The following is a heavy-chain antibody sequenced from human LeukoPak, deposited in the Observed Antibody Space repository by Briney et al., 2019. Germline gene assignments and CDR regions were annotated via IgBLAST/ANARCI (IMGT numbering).Heavy chain of an antibody. CDR1: GFTFSSYA. CDR3: ASKWYCGGDCYYQIDY. Sequence: GGSLRLSCAASGFTFSSYAMHWVRQAPGKGLEYVSAISSNGGSTYYANSVKGRFTISRDNSKNTLYLQMNSLRAEDTAVYYCASKWYCGGDCYYQIDYWGQGTLVTVSS. V-gene: IGHV3-64*01. D-gene: IGHD2-21*02. J-gene: IGHJ4*02. CDR2: ISSNGGST.